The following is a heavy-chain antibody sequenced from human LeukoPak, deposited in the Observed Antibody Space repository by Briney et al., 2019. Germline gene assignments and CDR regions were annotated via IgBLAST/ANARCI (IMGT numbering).Heavy chain of an antibody. D-gene: IGHD4-17*01. V-gene: IGHV4-34*01. Sequence: SETLTLTCAVSGVSFDDYYWSWVRQAPGKGLEWIGEINHSGYTNDGPSLMTRVNLSIDTSRKQFSLNLRSVTVADAGIYYCTRMTTGHDYWGQGTLVTVSS. CDR2: INHSGYT. J-gene: IGHJ4*02. CDR3: TRMTTGHDY. CDR1: GVSFDDYY.